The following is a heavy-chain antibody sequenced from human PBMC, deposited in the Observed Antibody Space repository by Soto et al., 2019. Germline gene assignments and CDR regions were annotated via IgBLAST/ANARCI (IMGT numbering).Heavy chain of an antibody. Sequence: QVELQESGPGLVKPSQTLSLICSVSVGSISSGGFYWSWIRQPPGKGLEWIGYIYYNGMTYYNPSLRSQVTISLDTSHHRFSLGLTALTAADTAVYYSARGHQRPPDWCDLWGQGTLVTVSS. CDR3: ARGHQRPPDWCDL. CDR1: VGSISSGGFY. CDR2: IYYNGMT. J-gene: IGHJ5*02. D-gene: IGHD2-2*01. V-gene: IGHV4-30-4*01.